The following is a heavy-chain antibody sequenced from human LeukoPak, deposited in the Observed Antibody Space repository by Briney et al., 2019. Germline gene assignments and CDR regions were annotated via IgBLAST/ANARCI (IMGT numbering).Heavy chain of an antibody. CDR3: AKSRGGSFPGGFDP. D-gene: IGHD3-10*01. CDR1: GFTFDDYA. V-gene: IGHV3-9*01. CDR2: ISWNSGSI. J-gene: IGHJ5*02. Sequence: PGRSLRLSCAASGFTFDDYAMHWVRQAPGKGLEWVSGISWNSGSIGYADSVKGRFTISRDNSKNTLYLQMNSLRVEETAICYCAKSRGGSFPGGFDPWGHGTLVTISS.